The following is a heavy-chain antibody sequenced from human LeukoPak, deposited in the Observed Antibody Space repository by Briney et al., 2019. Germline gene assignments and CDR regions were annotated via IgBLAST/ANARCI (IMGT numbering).Heavy chain of an antibody. V-gene: IGHV3-30*02. J-gene: IGHJ4*02. CDR3: AKGIYYDNSGYYSLFDH. CDR2: IRFDGSNK. CDR1: GFTFSNYG. D-gene: IGHD3-22*01. Sequence: GGSLRLSCAASGFTFSNYGMHWVRQAPGKGLEWVAFIRFDGSNKYYTDSVKGRFTISRDNSKNTLYLQMNSLRAEDTAVYYCAKGIYYDNSGYYSLFDHWGQGTLVTVSS.